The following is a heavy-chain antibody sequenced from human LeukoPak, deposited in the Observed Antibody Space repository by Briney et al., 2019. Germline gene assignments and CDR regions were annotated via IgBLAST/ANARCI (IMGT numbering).Heavy chain of an antibody. CDR3: VGPEGSGYPRLDY. V-gene: IGHV1-2*02. Sequence: ASVKVSCKASGYTFTGYYMHWVRQAPGQGLEWMGWINPNSGGTNYAQKFQGRVTMTRDTSTSTVYMELSSLRSEDTAVYYCVGPEGSGYPRLDYWGQGTLVTVSS. J-gene: IGHJ4*02. CDR2: INPNSGGT. D-gene: IGHD3-22*01. CDR1: GYTFTGYY.